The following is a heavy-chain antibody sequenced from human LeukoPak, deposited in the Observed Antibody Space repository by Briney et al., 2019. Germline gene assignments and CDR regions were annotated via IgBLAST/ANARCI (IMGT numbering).Heavy chain of an antibody. CDR2: ISWNSGSI. CDR1: GFTISSYA. V-gene: IGHV3-9*01. D-gene: IGHD6-19*01. Sequence: GGSLRLPCAASGFTISSYAMHWVRQPPGKGLEWVSGISWNSGSIDYADSVKGRFTISRDNAKNSLYLQMNSLRVEDTAFYYCAKDNRRHYTSGPNPDSLHWGQGALVTVSS. J-gene: IGHJ4*02. CDR3: AKDNRRHYTSGPNPDSLH.